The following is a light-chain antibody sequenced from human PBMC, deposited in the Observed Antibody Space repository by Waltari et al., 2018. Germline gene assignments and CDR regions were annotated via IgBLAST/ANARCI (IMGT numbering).Light chain of an antibody. CDR3: QQYNSHPYN. V-gene: IGKV1-5*03. CDR2: RAS. Sequence: DIQMTQSPSTLSASVGDSVTITCRASQNINTWLAWSQQKPGKAPKLLIYRASSLESEVPSRFSGSGSGTEFTLTISSLQPDDFATYYCQQYNSHPYNFGQGTKLEIK. J-gene: IGKJ2*01. CDR1: QNINTW.